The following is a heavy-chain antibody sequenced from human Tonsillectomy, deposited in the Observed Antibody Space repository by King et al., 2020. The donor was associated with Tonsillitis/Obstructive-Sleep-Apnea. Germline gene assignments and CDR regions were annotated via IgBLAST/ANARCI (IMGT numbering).Heavy chain of an antibody. CDR2: IDWEDDK. Sequence: VTLKESGPALVKPTQTLTLTCTFSGFSLSTSGMCVSWVRQPPGQALEWLARIDWEDDKYYSTSLKTRLTISKDTSKHQVVLTMTNMDPVDTATYYCARSSFFDTSGYHFDYWGQGTLVTVSS. J-gene: IGHJ4*02. CDR3: ARSSFFDTSGYHFDY. V-gene: IGHV2-70*11. D-gene: IGHD3-22*01. CDR1: GFSLSTSGMC.